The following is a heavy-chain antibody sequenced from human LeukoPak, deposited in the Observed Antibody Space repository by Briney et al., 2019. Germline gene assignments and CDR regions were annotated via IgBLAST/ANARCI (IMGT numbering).Heavy chain of an antibody. CDR3: ARVAKYCSSTSCYGGYYYYYMDV. J-gene: IGHJ6*03. Sequence: GRSLRLSCAASGFTFSSYAMHWVRQAPGKGLEWVAVISYDGSNKYYADSVKGRFTISRDNSKNTLYLQMNSLRAEDTAVYYCARVAKYCSSTSCYGGYYYYYMDVWGKGTTVTVSS. V-gene: IGHV3-30*04. CDR2: ISYDGSNK. D-gene: IGHD2-2*01. CDR1: GFTFSSYA.